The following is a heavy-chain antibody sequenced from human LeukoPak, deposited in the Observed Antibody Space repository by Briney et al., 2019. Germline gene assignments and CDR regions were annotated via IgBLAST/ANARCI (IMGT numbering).Heavy chain of an antibody. CDR2: IIVSGGST. D-gene: IGHD3-22*01. CDR1: GFTFSTYP. CDR3: AKRGANYPGLKGYYDSSGYSDAFDI. Sequence: PGGSLRLSCAASGFTFSTYPMSWVRQAPGKGLEWVSSIIVSGGSTYYADSVQGRFAISRDNSKNTLYLQMNSLRAEDTAVYYCAKRGANYPGLKGYYDSSGYSDAFDIWGQGTMVTVSS. J-gene: IGHJ3*02. V-gene: IGHV3-23*01.